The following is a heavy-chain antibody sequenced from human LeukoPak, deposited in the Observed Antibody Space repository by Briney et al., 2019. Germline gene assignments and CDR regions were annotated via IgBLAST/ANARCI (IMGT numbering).Heavy chain of an antibody. CDR2: MNPNSGNT. CDR3: ARGASYDFWSGYYIRGYYYYMDV. CDR1: GYTFTSYD. Sequence: ASVKVSCKASGYTFTSYDINWVRQATGQGLEWMGWMNPNSGNTGYAQKFQGRVTMTRNTSISTAYMELSSLRSEDTAVYYCARGASYDFWSGYYIRGYYYYMDVWGKGTTVTVSS. J-gene: IGHJ6*03. D-gene: IGHD3-3*01. V-gene: IGHV1-8*01.